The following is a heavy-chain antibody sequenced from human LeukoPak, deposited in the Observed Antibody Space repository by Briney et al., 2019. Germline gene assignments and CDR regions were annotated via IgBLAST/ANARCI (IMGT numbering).Heavy chain of an antibody. CDR1: GFTFDDYA. CDR3: AKLPVVEMATIGDAFDI. D-gene: IGHD5-24*01. Sequence: GGSLRLSCAASGFTFDDYAMHWLRQAPGKGLEWVSGISWNSGSIGYADSVKGRFTISRDNAKNSLYLQMNSLRAEDTALYYCAKLPVVEMATIGDAFDIWGQGTMVTVSS. CDR2: ISWNSGSI. J-gene: IGHJ3*02. V-gene: IGHV3-9*01.